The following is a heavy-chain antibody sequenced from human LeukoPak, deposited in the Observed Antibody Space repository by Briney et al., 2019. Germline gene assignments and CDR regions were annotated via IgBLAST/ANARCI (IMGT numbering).Heavy chain of an antibody. V-gene: IGHV3-30*04. CDR2: ISYDGSNK. J-gene: IGHJ3*02. CDR1: GFTFSRNA. Sequence: PGRSLRLSCAASGFTFSRNAMHWVRQAPGKGLEWVTVISYDGSNKYYADSVKGRLTISRDNSKNTLYLQMNSLRGEDTAVYYCAREEYSNSRGVFDIWGHGTMVTVSS. CDR3: AREEYSNSRGVFDI. D-gene: IGHD6-6*01.